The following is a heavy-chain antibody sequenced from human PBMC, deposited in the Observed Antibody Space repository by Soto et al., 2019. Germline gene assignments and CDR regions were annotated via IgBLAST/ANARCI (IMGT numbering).Heavy chain of an antibody. J-gene: IGHJ4*02. Sequence: PSETLSLTCTVSGGSVSSDSSCWSWILQPPGKGLEWIGYIYNSASTNYNPSLKSRVTISVDTSKNQFSLKLSTVTAADTAVYYCARTDRPVYFDYWGQGTLVTVSS. V-gene: IGHV4-61*01. D-gene: IGHD2-2*01. CDR3: ARTDRPVYFDY. CDR1: GGSVSSDSSC. CDR2: IYNSAST.